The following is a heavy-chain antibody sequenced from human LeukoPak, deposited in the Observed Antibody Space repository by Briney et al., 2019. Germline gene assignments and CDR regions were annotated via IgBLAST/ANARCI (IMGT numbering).Heavy chain of an antibody. D-gene: IGHD2-2*01. V-gene: IGHV4-34*01. CDR2: INQSGST. CDR1: GGSFSGYY. Sequence: PSETLSLTCAVYGGSFSGYYWSWIRQPPGKGLEWIGEINQSGSTNYNPSPKSRVTISVDTSKNQFSLKLSSVTAADTAVYYCARGELVIVPAVNYYYYYMDVWGKGTTVTVSS. CDR3: ARGELVIVPAVNYYYYYMDV. J-gene: IGHJ6*03.